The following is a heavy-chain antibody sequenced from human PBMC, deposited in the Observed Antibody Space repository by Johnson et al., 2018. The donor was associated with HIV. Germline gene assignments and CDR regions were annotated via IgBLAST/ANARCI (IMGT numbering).Heavy chain of an antibody. D-gene: IGHD3-22*01. J-gene: IGHJ3*02. CDR3: ASPILFDSSGATDAFDI. CDR1: GFTFSSYG. CDR2: ISSNGGST. V-gene: IGHV3-64*01. Sequence: VQLVESGGGVVQPGGSLRLSCAASGFTFSSYGMYWVRQAPGKGLEYVSAISSNGGSTYYANSVKGRFTISRDNSKNTLYLQMGSLRAEDMAVYYCASPILFDSSGATDAFDIWGQGTMVTVSS.